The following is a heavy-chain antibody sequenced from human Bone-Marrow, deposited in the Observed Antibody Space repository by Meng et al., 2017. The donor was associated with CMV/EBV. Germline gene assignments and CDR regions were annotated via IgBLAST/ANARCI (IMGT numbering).Heavy chain of an antibody. J-gene: IGHJ6*02. V-gene: IGHV4-30-4*08. CDR1: GGSITSGNYC. Sequence: SETLSLTCTVSGGSITSGNYCWTWIRQPPGKGLEWIGYIHYSGNTYYNPSLRSRLTILIDTSENQFSLRLSSVTAADTAVYYCARGSRGGSSSSNFGYYYYGMDVWGQGTTVTVSS. D-gene: IGHD6-6*01. CDR2: IHYSGNT. CDR3: ARGSRGGSSSSNFGYYYYGMDV.